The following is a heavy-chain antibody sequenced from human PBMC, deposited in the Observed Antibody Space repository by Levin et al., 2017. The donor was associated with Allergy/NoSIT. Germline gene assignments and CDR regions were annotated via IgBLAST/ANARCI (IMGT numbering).Heavy chain of an antibody. J-gene: IGHJ4*02. CDR2: IYPGDSDT. CDR3: ARQEYYGSGSYVIFDY. D-gene: IGHD3-10*01. CDR1: GYSFTSYW. V-gene: IGHV5-51*01. Sequence: GESLKISCKGSGYSFTSYWIGWVRQMPGKGLEWMGIIYPGDSDTRYSPSFQGQVTISADKSISTAYLQWSSLKASDTAMYYCARQEYYGSGSYVIFDYWGQGTLVTVSS.